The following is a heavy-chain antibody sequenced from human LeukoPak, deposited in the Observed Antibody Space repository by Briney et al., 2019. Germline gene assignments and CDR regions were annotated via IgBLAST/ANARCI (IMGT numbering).Heavy chain of an antibody. J-gene: IGHJ4*02. CDR2: MNPNSGNI. Sequence: ASVKVSCKASGYTFTSYDINWVRQATGQGLEWMGWMNPNSGNIGYAQRLQGRVTMTTDTSTSTAYMELRSLTADDTAVYYCARVPSGGPFDYWGQGTLVTVSS. CDR1: GYTFTSYD. D-gene: IGHD2-15*01. V-gene: IGHV1-8*01. CDR3: ARVPSGGPFDY.